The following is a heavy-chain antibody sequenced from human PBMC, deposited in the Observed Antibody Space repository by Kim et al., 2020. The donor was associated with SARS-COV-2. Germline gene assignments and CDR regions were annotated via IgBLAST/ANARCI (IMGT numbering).Heavy chain of an antibody. J-gene: IGHJ6*02. CDR1: GFTFSSYS. Sequence: GGSLRLSCAASGFTFSSYSMNWVRQAPGKGLEWVSSISSSSSYIYYADSVKGRFTISRDNAKNSLYLQMNSLRAEDTAVYYCARDLGYCSGGSCYSRLYYDGMDVWGQGTTVTVSS. CDR2: ISSSSSYI. D-gene: IGHD2-15*01. V-gene: IGHV3-21*01. CDR3: ARDLGYCSGGSCYSRLYYDGMDV.